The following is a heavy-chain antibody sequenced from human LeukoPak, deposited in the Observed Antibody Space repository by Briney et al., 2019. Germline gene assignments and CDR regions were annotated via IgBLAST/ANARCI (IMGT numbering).Heavy chain of an antibody. CDR2: IYYSGST. D-gene: IGHD6-6*01. CDR3: ARTGGQQLADFDY. CDR1: GGSISSYY. V-gene: IGHV4-59*01. J-gene: IGHJ4*02. Sequence: SETLSLTCTVSGGSISSYYWSWIRQPPGKGLDWIGYIYYSGSTNYNPSLKSRVTISVDTSKNQFSLKLSSVTAADPAVYYCARTGGQQLADFDYWGQGTLVTVSS.